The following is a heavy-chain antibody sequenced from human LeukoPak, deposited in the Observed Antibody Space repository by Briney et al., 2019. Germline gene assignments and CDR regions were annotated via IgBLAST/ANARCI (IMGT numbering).Heavy chain of an antibody. CDR1: GGSISSSSYY. CDR3: ARDAKWLGWFDP. Sequence: PSETLSLTCTVSGGSISSSSYYWGWIRQPPGKGLEWNGSIYYSGSTYYNPSLKSRVTISVDTSKNQFSLKLSSVTAADTAVYYCARDAKWLGWFDPWGQGTLVTVSS. CDR2: IYYSGST. V-gene: IGHV4-39*07. J-gene: IGHJ5*02. D-gene: IGHD5-12*01.